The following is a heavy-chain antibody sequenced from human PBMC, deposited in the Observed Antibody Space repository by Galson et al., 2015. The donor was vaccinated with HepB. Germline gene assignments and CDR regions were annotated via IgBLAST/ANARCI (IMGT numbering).Heavy chain of an antibody. CDR3: ARDEVATIKMGIFDY. Sequence: SLRLSCAASGFTFSSYAMHWVRQAPGKGLEYVSAISSSSGTISYADSVKGRFKISRDNSKNTLYLQMNSLRAEDTAVYYCARDEVATIKMGIFDYWGQGTLVTVSS. CDR2: ISSSSGTI. CDR1: GFTFSSYA. J-gene: IGHJ4*02. V-gene: IGHV3-64*04. D-gene: IGHD5-12*01.